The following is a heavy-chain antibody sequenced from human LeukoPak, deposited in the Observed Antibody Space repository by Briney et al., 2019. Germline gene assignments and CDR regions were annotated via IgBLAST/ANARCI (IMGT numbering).Heavy chain of an antibody. CDR2: INPSGGST. V-gene: IGHV1-46*01. CDR1: GYTFTSYY. D-gene: IGHD3-16*02. Sequence: ASVKVSCKASGYTFTSYYMHWVRQAPGQGLEWMGIINPSGGSTSYAQKFQGRVTMTRDTSTSTVYMELSSLRSEGTAVYYCARDGDYVWGSYRFYPLDYWGQGTLVTVSS. J-gene: IGHJ4*02. CDR3: ARDGDYVWGSYRFYPLDY.